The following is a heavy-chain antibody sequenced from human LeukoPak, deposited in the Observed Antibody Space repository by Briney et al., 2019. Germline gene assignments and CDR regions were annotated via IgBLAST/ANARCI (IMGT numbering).Heavy chain of an antibody. J-gene: IGHJ4*02. CDR2: ISGISGSA. V-gene: IGHV3-23*01. Sequence: GGSLRLSCAASGITFSSYAMSWVRQAPGKGLEWVSSISGISGSAYYADSVKGRFTISRDNSKNTLYLQMNSLRAEDTAVYSCARLATVTTFSPVVYWGQGTLSPSPQ. CDR1: GITFSSYA. CDR3: ARLATVTTFSPVVY. D-gene: IGHD4-17*01.